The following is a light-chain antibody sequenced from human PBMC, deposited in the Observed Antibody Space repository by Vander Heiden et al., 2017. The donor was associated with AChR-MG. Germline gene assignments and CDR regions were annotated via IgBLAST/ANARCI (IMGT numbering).Light chain of an antibody. CDR2: EVS. Sequence: QSALTQPPSAPGSPGQAVPICGVGTASDAGRYNYVSSYQQHPDKAPKLLIYEVSRRPSGVPDRFSGSKSGNAASLTVSGLQAEDEADYFCISCVGYNTGSVFGSGTKVTVL. CDR3: ISCVGYNTGSV. J-gene: IGLJ1*01. V-gene: IGLV2-8*01. CDR1: ASDAGRYNY.